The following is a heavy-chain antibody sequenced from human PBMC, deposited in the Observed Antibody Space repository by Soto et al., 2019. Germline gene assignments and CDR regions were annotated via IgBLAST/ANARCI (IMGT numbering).Heavy chain of an antibody. CDR2: ISGSGGST. J-gene: IGHJ6*04. CDR1: GFTFSSYA. D-gene: IGHD5-18*01. Sequence: GGSLRLSCAASGFTFSSYAMSWVRQAPGKGLEWVSAISGSGGSTYYADSVKGRFTISRDNSKNTLYLQMNSLRAEDTAVYYCAKWIRGYSYGYGELRAVWGKGTTVTVSS. V-gene: IGHV3-23*01. CDR3: AKWIRGYSYGYGELRAV.